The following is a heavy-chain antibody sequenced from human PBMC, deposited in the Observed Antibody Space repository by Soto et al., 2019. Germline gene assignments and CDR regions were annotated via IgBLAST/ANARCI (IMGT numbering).Heavy chain of an antibody. D-gene: IGHD6-13*01. J-gene: IGHJ4*02. Sequence: ASVKVSCKASGYTFTSYAMHWVRQAPGQRLEWMGWINAGNGNTKYSQKFQGRVTITRDTSASTAYMELSSLRSEDTAAYFCACAPAPSIAAAVPFDYWGQGTLVTVSS. CDR2: INAGNGNT. V-gene: IGHV1-3*01. CDR3: ACAPAPSIAAAVPFDY. CDR1: GYTFTSYA.